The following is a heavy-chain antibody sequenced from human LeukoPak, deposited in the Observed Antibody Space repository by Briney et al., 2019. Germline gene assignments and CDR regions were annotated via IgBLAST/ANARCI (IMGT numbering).Heavy chain of an antibody. J-gene: IGHJ3*02. CDR3: ARIYYYDSSGYSNDAFDI. V-gene: IGHV4-30-4*07. Sequence: PSETLSLTCAVSGGSISSGGYSWSWIRQPPGKGLEWIGYIYYSGSTYYNPSLKSRVTISVDTSKNQFSLKLSSVTAADTAVYYCARIYYYDSSGYSNDAFDIWGQGTMVTVSS. CDR2: IYYSGST. D-gene: IGHD3-22*01. CDR1: GGSISSGGYS.